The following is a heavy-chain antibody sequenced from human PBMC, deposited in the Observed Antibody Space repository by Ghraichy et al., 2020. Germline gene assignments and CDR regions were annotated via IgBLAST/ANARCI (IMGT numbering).Heavy chain of an antibody. J-gene: IGHJ4*02. D-gene: IGHD3-22*01. CDR2: INPNSGGT. V-gene: IGHV1-2*06. CDR1: GYTFTGYY. CDR3: ARDYYYDNSGYNPGTRSLEY. Sequence: ASVKVSCKASGYTFTGYYIHWVRQAPGQGLEWMGLINPNSGGTRYAQKFQGRVTMTRDTSINTAYMELSRLRSDDTAVYYCARDYYYDNSGYNPGTRSLEYWGQGTLVTVSS.